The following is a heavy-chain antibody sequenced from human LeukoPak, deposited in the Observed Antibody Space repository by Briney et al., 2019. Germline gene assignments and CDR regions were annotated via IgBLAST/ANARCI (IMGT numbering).Heavy chain of an antibody. J-gene: IGHJ4*02. D-gene: IGHD2-8*02. V-gene: IGHV3-30*02. CDR2: IAHHGNNK. CDR1: GFTFSSSA. Sequence: GGSLRLSCGASGFTFSSSAIHWVRQGPGKGLQWVAYIAHHGNNKYYADSVKGRFTISRDNSKGSLYLQMNSLRADDTAVYYCAKDGSWSCTDWGQGTLFRVSS. CDR3: AKDGSWSCTD.